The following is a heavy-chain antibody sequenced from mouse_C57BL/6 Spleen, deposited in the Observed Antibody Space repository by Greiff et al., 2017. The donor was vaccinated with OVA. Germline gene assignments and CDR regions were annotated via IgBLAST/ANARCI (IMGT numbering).Heavy chain of an antibody. V-gene: IGHV1-22*01. D-gene: IGHD1-1*01. CDR3: ARSAYYYGSSYRYFDV. J-gene: IGHJ1*03. CDR1: GYTFTDYN. CDR2: INPNNGGT. Sequence: EVQLQESGPELVKPGASVKMSCKASGYTFTDYNMHWVKQSHGKSLEWIGHINPNNGGTSYNQKFKGKATLTVNKSSSTAYMELRSLTSEDSAVYYCARSAYYYGSSYRYFDVWGTGTTVTVSS.